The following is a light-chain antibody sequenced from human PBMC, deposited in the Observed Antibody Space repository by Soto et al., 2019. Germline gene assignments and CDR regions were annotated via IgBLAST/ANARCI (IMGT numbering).Light chain of an antibody. CDR1: QSVSSY. V-gene: IGKV3-11*01. Sequence: EIVLTQSPATLSLSPGERATLSCRASQSVSSYLACYQQEPGQAPRLLIYDASNRATGIPARFSGSGSGTDFTLTISSLEPEDFAVYYCQQRSNWPPKYTFGQGTKLEIK. J-gene: IGKJ2*01. CDR3: QQRSNWPPKYT. CDR2: DAS.